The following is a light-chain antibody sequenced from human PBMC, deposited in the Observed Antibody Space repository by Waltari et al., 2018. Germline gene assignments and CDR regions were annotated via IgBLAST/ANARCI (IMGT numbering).Light chain of an antibody. J-gene: IGKJ4*01. V-gene: IGKV3-11*01. Sequence: EIVLTQYPATLSLSPGERATLSCRASQSISPYLAWYQQKPGQAPRLLMDNASNRTTGIPARFSGSGTGTDFTLTVSSLEPEDFAVYYCQQRGSWPLTFGGGTKVEIK. CDR2: NAS. CDR3: QQRGSWPLT. CDR1: QSISPY.